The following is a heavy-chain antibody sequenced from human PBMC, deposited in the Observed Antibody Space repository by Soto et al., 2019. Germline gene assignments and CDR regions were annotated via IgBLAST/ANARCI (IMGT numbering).Heavy chain of an antibody. D-gene: IGHD3-16*01. V-gene: IGHV4-30-4*01. J-gene: IGHJ6*02. Sequence: QVQLQESGPGLVKPSQTLSLTCTVSGGSISSGDYYWSWIRQPPGKGLEWIGYIYYSGSTYYNPSLQSRVTISVDTSKNQFSLKMSSVTAADTAVYYCDRGDAAYYYYGMDVWGQGTTVTVSS. CDR2: IYYSGST. CDR1: GGSISSGDYY. CDR3: DRGDAAYYYYGMDV.